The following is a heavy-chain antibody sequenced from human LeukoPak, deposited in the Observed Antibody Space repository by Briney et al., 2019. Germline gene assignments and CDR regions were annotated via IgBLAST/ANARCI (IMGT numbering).Heavy chain of an antibody. CDR2: ISAYNGNT. J-gene: IGHJ5*02. Sequence: GASVKVSCKASGYTFTSYGISWVRQAPGQGLEWMGWISAYNGNTNYAQKLQGRVTMTTDTSTSTAYMELRSLRSEDTAVYYCAFCHPRLTNWFDPWGQGTLVTVSS. V-gene: IGHV1-18*01. D-gene: IGHD3-10*01. CDR1: GYTFTSYG. CDR3: AFCHPRLTNWFDP.